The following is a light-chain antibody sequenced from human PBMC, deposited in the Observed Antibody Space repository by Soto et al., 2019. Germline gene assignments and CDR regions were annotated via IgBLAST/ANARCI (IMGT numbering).Light chain of an antibody. CDR3: SSFVHRNNLV. CDR1: SDDIGTYNY. V-gene: IGLV2-8*01. J-gene: IGLJ2*01. CDR2: EVD. Sequence: QSVLTQPPSASGSPGQTVTISCTGTSDDIGTYNYVSWYQQHAGNVPKLIIYEVDKRPSGVPNRFSGSKSGNTASLTISGLQAEDEADYYCSSFVHRNNLVFGGGTKVTVL.